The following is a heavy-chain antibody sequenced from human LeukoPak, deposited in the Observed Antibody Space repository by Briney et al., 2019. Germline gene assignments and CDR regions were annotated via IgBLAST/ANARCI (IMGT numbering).Heavy chain of an antibody. CDR1: GYTFTSYY. CDR2: INPSGGST. CDR3: ARGPYYDILTGYYPPVYYYYGMDV. D-gene: IGHD3-9*01. Sequence: EASVKVSCKASGYTFTSYYMHWVRQAPGQGLEWMGIINPSGGSTSYAQKFQGRVTMTRDTSTSTVYMELSSLRSEDTAVYYCARGPYYDILTGYYPPVYYYYGMDVWGQGTTVTVSS. V-gene: IGHV1-46*01. J-gene: IGHJ6*02.